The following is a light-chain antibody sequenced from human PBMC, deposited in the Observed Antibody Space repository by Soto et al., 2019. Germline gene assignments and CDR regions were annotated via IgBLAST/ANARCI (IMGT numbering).Light chain of an antibody. J-gene: IGKJ1*01. V-gene: IGKV1-39*01. Sequence: DIQMTQSPSSLSASVGDRVTITCRTTQNIRNYLNWYQQKPGKAPKLLIYAASGLQSGVPSRFSASASGTDFTLTISYLQPEDFAASYCQQTYSVPATFGQGTKVDIK. CDR3: QQTYSVPAT. CDR2: AAS. CDR1: QNIRNY.